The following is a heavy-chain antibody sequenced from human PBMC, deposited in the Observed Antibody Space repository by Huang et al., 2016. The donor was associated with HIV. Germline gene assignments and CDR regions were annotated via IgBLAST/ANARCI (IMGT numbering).Heavy chain of an antibody. Sequence: EVQLLESGGGLVQPGGSLRLSCVASGFTFSTYAMSWVRQAPGKGLEWLSAISYRGTNIYYADSVKGRFTISRDTSKNTLYLQINSLRAEDTAVYYCAVEGWFGHNDIFDIWGQGTMVTVSS. CDR1: GFTFSTYA. V-gene: IGHV3-23*01. D-gene: IGHD3-10*01. J-gene: IGHJ3*02. CDR2: ISYRGTNI. CDR3: AVEGWFGHNDIFDI.